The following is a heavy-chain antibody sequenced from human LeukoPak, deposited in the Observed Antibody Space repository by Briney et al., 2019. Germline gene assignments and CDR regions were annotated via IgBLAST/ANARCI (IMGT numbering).Heavy chain of an antibody. D-gene: IGHD2-15*01. V-gene: IGHV1-2*02. CDR2: SNPNSGAT. Sequence: ASVKVSCKASGYIFTGYYIHWVRQAPGQGLEWMGWSNPNSGATNYAQKFQGRVTMTTDTSISAAYMDLSRLRFDDTALYYCAKWTRRIWSDFDYWGQGTLVTVSS. CDR3: AKWTRRIWSDFDY. J-gene: IGHJ4*02. CDR1: GYIFTGYY.